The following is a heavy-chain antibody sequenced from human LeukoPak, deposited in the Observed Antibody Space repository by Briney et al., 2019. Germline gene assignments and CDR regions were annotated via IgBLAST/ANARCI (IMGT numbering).Heavy chain of an antibody. CDR1: GYTFTSYG. CDR3: ARVRSYYYDSSGYYSDY. CDR2: ISAYNGNT. V-gene: IGHV1-18*01. Sequence: GASVKVSCKASGYTFTSYGISWVRQAPGQGLEWMGWISAYNGNTNYAQKLQGRVTMTTDTSTSTAYMELRSLRSDDTAVYYCARVRSYYYDSSGYYSDYRGQGTLLTVSS. J-gene: IGHJ4*02. D-gene: IGHD3-22*01.